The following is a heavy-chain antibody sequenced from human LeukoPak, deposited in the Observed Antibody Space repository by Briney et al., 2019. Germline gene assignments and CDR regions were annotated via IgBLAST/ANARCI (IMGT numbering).Heavy chain of an antibody. CDR2: IIPIFGTA. J-gene: IGHJ4*02. D-gene: IGHD6-6*01. CDR1: GYTFTSHH. V-gene: IGHV1-69*05. CDR3: ARDGQRVSGN. Sequence: ASVKVSCKASGYTFTSHHINWVRQAAGQGLEWMGRIIPIFGTANYAQKFQGRVTITTDESTSTAYMELSSLRTEDTAVYYCARDGQRVSGNWGQGTLVTVSS.